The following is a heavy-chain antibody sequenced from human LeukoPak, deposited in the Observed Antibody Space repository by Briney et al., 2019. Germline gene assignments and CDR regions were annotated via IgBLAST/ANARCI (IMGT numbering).Heavy chain of an antibody. D-gene: IGHD4-17*01. V-gene: IGHV3-30*18. CDR3: AKELYYGDYFYYFDY. J-gene: IGHJ4*02. CDR2: ISYDGSNK. CDR1: GFTFSSYS. Sequence: GGSLRLSCAASGFTFSSYSMNWVRQAPGKGLEWVAVISYDGSNKYYADSVKGRFTISRDNSKNTLYLQMNSLRAEDTAVYYCAKELYYGDYFYYFDYWGQGTLVTVSS.